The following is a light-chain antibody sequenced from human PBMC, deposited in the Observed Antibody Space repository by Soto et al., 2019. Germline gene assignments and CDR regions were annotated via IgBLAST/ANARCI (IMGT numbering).Light chain of an antibody. Sequence: DIQLTQSPSFLSASVGDRVIITCRASQAISSSLAWYQNNPGKAPKLLIYAASTLQNGVPSSFSGSGSGTEFTLTISSLQPEDFATYYCQHLNDYRYTFGQGTKVEIK. V-gene: IGKV1-9*01. J-gene: IGKJ2*01. CDR3: QHLNDYRYT. CDR1: QAISSS. CDR2: AAS.